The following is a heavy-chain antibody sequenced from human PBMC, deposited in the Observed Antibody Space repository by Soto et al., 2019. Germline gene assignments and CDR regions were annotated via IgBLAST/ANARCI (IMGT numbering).Heavy chain of an antibody. D-gene: IGHD3-10*01. CDR1: GLSFSSYG. J-gene: IGHJ5*02. CDR3: ARDPYFSSPNWFDT. Sequence: PXVSLRLFCEACGLSFSSYGMHWVRQAPGKGLEWVAFIWYDGNNKYYADSVKGRFTISRDNSKNTLYLQMNNLRAEDTAVYYCARDPYFSSPNWFDTWCKGTLGTVAS. V-gene: IGHV3-33*01. CDR2: IWYDGNNK.